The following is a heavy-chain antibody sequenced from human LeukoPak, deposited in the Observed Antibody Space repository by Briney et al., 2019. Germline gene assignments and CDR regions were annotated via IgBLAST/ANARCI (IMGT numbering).Heavy chain of an antibody. CDR3: AKGWVRSSDWYNDY. V-gene: IGHV3-30*18. J-gene: IGHJ4*02. Sequence: GGSLRLSCAASGFTFSSYGMQWARQAPGKGLEWVALISYDGGNKYSADSVKGRFTISRDNSKNTLYLQMNSLRAEDTAVYYCAKGWVRSSDWYNDYWGRGTLVTVSS. CDR2: ISYDGGNK. CDR1: GFTFSSYG. D-gene: IGHD6-19*01.